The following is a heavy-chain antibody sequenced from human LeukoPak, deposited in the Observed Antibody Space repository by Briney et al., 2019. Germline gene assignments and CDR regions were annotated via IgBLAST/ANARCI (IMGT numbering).Heavy chain of an antibody. CDR1: GFTFSSYW. CDR2: IKQDGSEK. D-gene: IGHD6-19*01. CDR3: AREGGIAVASPLDY. V-gene: IGHV3-7*03. Sequence: GGSLRLSCAASGFTFSSYWMSWVRQAPGKGLEWVANIKQDGSEKYYVDSVKGRFTISRDNAKNSLYLQMNSLRAEDTAVYYCAREGGIAVASPLDYGGQGTLVTVSS. J-gene: IGHJ4*02.